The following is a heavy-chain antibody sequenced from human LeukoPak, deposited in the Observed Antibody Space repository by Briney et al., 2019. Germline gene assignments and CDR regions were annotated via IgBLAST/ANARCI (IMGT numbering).Heavy chain of an antibody. CDR3: ARSHDYGDYVFDY. V-gene: IGHV3-48*04. CDR1: GFTFSSYS. CDR2: ISSSSSTI. J-gene: IGHJ4*02. Sequence: GGSLRLSCAASGFTFSSYSMNWVRQAPGKGLEWVSYISSSSSTIYYADSVKGRFTISRDNAKNSLYLQMNSLRAEDTAVYYCARSHDYGDYVFDYWGQGTLSPSPQ. D-gene: IGHD4-17*01.